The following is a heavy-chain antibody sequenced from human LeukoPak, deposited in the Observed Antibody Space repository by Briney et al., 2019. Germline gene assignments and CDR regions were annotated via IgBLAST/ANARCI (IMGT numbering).Heavy chain of an antibody. CDR3: ARDSGSYPHWFAP. D-gene: IGHD1-26*01. CDR2: IFYSGIT. Sequence: KPSETLSLTCTVSGGSINSYYWSWIRQPPGKGLEWIGYIFYSGITNYNPSLKSRVTISVDTSKKQFTLKLTSVTAADTAVYYCARDSGSYPHWFAPWGQGTLVTVSS. V-gene: IGHV4-59*01. J-gene: IGHJ5*02. CDR1: GGSINSYY.